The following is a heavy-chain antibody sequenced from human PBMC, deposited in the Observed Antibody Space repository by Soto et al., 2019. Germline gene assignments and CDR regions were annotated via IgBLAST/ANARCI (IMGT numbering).Heavy chain of an antibody. V-gene: IGHV4-39*01. CDR3: ASHYYYDSSGYSTIDY. CDR1: GGSISSSSYY. D-gene: IGHD3-22*01. Sequence: SETLSLTCTVSGGSISSSSYYWGWIRQPPGKGLEWIGSIYYSGSTYYNPSLKSRVTISVDTSKNQFSLKLSSVTAADTAVYYCASHYYYDSSGYSTIDYWGQGTLVTVSS. J-gene: IGHJ4*02. CDR2: IYYSGST.